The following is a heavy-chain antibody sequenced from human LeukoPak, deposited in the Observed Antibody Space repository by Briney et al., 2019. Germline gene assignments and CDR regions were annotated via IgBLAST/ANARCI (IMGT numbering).Heavy chain of an antibody. CDR3: AKESCTSRCNFDY. D-gene: IGHD2-2*01. J-gene: IGHJ4*02. CDR2: ITTDGAHI. CDR1: GFTFSNAW. V-gene: IGHV3-23*01. Sequence: GGSLRLSCAASGFTFSNAWMSWVRQAPGKGLEWVSAITTDGAHIYNADSVKGRFTISRGNSRNTLYLQMNSLRAEDTAVYYCAKESCTSRCNFDYWGQGTLVTVSS.